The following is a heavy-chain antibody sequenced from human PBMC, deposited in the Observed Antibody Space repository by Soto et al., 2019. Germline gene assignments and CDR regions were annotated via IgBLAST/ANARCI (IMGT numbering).Heavy chain of an antibody. D-gene: IGHD3-22*01. Sequence: PSETLSLTCTVSGGSISSYYWSWIRQPPGKGLEWIGYIYYSGSTNYNPSLKSRVTISVDTSKNQFSLKLSSVTAADTAMYYCAGTAIDSSGYYSVYWGQGTLVTVSS. CDR1: GGSISSYY. CDR2: IYYSGST. J-gene: IGHJ4*02. CDR3: AGTAIDSSGYYSVY. V-gene: IGHV4-59*01.